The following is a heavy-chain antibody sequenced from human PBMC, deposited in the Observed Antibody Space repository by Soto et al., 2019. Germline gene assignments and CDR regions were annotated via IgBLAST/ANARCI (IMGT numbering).Heavy chain of an antibody. CDR1: GFTFSSYA. D-gene: IGHD2-15*01. CDR2: ISGSGGST. Sequence: EVQLLESGGGLVQPGGSLRLSCAASGFTFSSYAMSWVRQAPGKGLEWVSAISGSGGSTYYADSVKGRFTISRDNSKNTLYLQMNSLRAEDTAVYYCARDMGYSRDAFDIWGQGTMVTVSS. V-gene: IGHV3-23*01. J-gene: IGHJ3*02. CDR3: ARDMGYSRDAFDI.